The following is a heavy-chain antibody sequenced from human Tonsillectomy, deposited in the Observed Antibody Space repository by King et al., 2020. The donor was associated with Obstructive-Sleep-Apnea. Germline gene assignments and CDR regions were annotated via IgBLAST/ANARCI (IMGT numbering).Heavy chain of an antibody. CDR3: ARDRGVGASGYDY. CDR2: ISSTSSHT. V-gene: IGHV3-11*06. J-gene: IGHJ4*02. D-gene: IGHD1-26*01. CDR1: GFTFSDYY. Sequence: VQLVESGGGLVKPGGSLRLSCAASGFTFSDYYMNWLRQAPGKGLEWVSYISSTSSHTEYGDSVKGRFTISRDNTKNSLYLQMESLRAEDTAVYYCARDRGVGASGYDYWGQGTLVTVSS.